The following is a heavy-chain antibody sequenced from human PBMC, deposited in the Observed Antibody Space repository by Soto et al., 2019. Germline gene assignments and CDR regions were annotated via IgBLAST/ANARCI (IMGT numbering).Heavy chain of an antibody. J-gene: IGHJ4*02. CDR3: TGEVASGY. Sequence: QVQLLESGGGVVQPGRSLRLSCAVSGFTVSTYGMHWVRQAPGKGLEWVAVISRDGGTKYYADSVKGRFTISRDNSRNTLFLEMNRLRGDDMAVYYCTGEVASGYWGQGTLVTVSS. D-gene: IGHD2-8*02. CDR1: GFTVSTYG. CDR2: ISRDGGTK. V-gene: IGHV3-30*03.